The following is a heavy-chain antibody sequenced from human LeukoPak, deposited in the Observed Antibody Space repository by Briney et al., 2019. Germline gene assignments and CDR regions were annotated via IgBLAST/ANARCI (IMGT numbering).Heavy chain of an antibody. CDR2: ISSSSNYI. D-gene: IGHD6-19*01. CDR3: ARDHRYSYSSGWYWFDP. V-gene: IGHV3-21*01. J-gene: IGHJ5*02. Sequence: GGSLRLSCAASGFTFSSYSMNWVRQAPGKGLEWVSSISSSSNYIYYADSVKGRSTISRDNAKNSLYLQMNSLGAEDTAVYYCARDHRYSYSSGWYWFDPWGQGTLVTVSS. CDR1: GFTFSSYS.